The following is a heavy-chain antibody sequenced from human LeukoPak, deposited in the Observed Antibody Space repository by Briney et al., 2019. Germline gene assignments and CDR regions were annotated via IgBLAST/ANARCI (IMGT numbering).Heavy chain of an antibody. V-gene: IGHV4-39*01. CDR3: ERHKASRSWLFDY. Sequence: PSETLSLTCTVSGDSISGSTYYWGWIRHPPGKGREWLGNIYYNDNTYQNPSLSSRVTISVDTSKNQFSLRLISVTAADTAVYYCERHKASRSWLFDYWGQGTLVTVSS. CDR2: IYYNDNT. D-gene: IGHD6-13*01. CDR1: GDSISGSTYY. J-gene: IGHJ4*02.